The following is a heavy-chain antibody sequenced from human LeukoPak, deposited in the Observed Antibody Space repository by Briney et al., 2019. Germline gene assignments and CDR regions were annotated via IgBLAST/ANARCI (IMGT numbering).Heavy chain of an antibody. CDR3: ARVLHAPKFIDS. CDR2: VFQLQTVRT. Sequence: SETLSLTCTVSGSSITSTYYWAWFRQPPGRGLEWIATVFQLQTVRTFYNPSLESLVTMSLDTSQNQFSLNLTSVTAADTALYFCARVLHAPKFIDSWGQGTLVTVSS. D-gene: IGHD2-8*01. J-gene: IGHJ4*02. CDR1: GSSITSTYY. V-gene: IGHV4-38-2*02.